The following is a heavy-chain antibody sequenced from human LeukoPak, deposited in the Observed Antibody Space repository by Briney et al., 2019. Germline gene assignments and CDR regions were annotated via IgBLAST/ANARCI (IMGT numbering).Heavy chain of an antibody. CDR3: ARGTGFGEFLDY. CDR2: INHSGST. CDR1: GGSFSGYY. V-gene: IGHV4-34*01. D-gene: IGHD3-10*01. Sequence: SETLSLTCAVYGGSFSGYYWSWIRQPPGKGLEWIGEINHSGSTNYNPSLKSRVTISVDTSKNQFSLKLGSVTAADTVVYYCARGTGFGEFLDYWGQGTLVTVSS. J-gene: IGHJ4*02.